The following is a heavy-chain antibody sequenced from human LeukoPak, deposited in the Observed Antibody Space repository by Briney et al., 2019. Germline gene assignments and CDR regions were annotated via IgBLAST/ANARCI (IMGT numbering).Heavy chain of an antibody. V-gene: IGHV4-34*01. CDR1: GASISTYY. J-gene: IGHJ6*03. Sequence: SETLSLTCTVSGASISTYYWSWIRQPPGKGLEWIGEINQGGRTNFNPSLKSRVTISADRSKYHFSLTLRSVTAVDTAVYYCARGKRVWFGELMTSFSYFYIDVWGRGTTVIVSS. CDR2: INQGGRT. CDR3: ARGKRVWFGELMTSFSYFYIDV. D-gene: IGHD3-10*01.